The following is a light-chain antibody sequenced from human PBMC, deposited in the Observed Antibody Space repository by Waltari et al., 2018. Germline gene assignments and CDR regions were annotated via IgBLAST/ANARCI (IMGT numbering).Light chain of an antibody. CDR2: RVS. J-gene: IGKJ1*01. CDR1: QTLAPSEGSTY. V-gene: IGKV2-30*02. Sequence: DVGMTQSPLYLPVTLGQPASISCRSSQTLAPSEGSTYLNWFQQRPGQSPRRLIDRVSNRDSGVPGRFSGSGSGTDFTLKISRVEAEDVGVYYCMQGTHWPPTFGQGTRVDIK. CDR3: MQGTHWPPT.